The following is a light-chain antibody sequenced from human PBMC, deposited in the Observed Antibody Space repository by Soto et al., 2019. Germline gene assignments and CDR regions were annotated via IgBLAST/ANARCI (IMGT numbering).Light chain of an antibody. CDR2: DVS. Sequence: QPVLTQPASVSGYPGQSITISCTGTSSDIGYYNYVSWYQQHPGKAPKVMIYDVSNRPSGVSNRFSGSKSANTASLTISGLQAEDEADYHCSAYTTSSTVVFGSGTKLTVL. V-gene: IGLV2-14*03. CDR1: SSDIGYYNY. CDR3: SAYTTSSTVV. J-gene: IGLJ1*01.